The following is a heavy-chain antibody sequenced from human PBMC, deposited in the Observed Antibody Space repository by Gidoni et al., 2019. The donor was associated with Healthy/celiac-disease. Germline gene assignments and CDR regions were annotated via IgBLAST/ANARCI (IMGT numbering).Heavy chain of an antibody. CDR2: ISGSGGST. V-gene: IGHV3-23*01. CDR3: AKEKDGSHHYYYYYMDV. D-gene: IGHD2-15*01. J-gene: IGHJ6*03. CDR1: GFTFSSYA. Sequence: EVQLLESGGGLVQPGGSLRLSCAASGFTFSSYAMSWVRQAPGKGLEWVSAISGSGGSTYYADSVKGRFTISRDNSKNTLYLQMNSLRAEDTAVYYCAKEKDGSHHYYYYYMDVWGKGTTVTVSS.